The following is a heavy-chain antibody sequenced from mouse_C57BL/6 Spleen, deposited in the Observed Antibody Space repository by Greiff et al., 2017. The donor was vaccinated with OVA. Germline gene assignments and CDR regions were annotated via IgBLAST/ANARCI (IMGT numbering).Heavy chain of an antibody. CDR3: VYGNYEHFDV. CDR2: IDPSDSET. J-gene: IGHJ1*03. Sequence: QVQLQQPGAELVRPGSSVKLSYKASGYTFTSYWMHWVKQRPIQGLEWIGNIDPSDSETHYNQKFKDKATLTVDKSSSTAYMQLSSLTSEDSAVYYCVYGNYEHFDVWGTGTTVTVSS. CDR1: GYTFTSYW. D-gene: IGHD2-1*01. V-gene: IGHV1-52*01.